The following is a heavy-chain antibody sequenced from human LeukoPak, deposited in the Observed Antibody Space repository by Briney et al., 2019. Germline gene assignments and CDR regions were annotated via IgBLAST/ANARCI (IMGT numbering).Heavy chain of an antibody. CDR3: ASPDYYDSSGYSPGVGY. CDR1: GYSFTSYW. J-gene: IGHJ4*02. V-gene: IGHV5-51*01. Sequence: GESLKISCKGSGYSFTSYWIGGVRQMPGKGLEWMGIIYPGDSDTRYRPSFKGQVTFSADKSISTAYLQWSSLKASDTAMYYCASPDYYDSSGYSPGVGYWGQGTLVTVSS. CDR2: IYPGDSDT. D-gene: IGHD3-22*01.